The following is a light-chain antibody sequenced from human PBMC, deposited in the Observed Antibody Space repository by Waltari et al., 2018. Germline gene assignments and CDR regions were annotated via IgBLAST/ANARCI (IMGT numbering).Light chain of an antibody. Sequence: DVHMTQSPSPVSASVGDRVTIMCLASQGLSTWLAWYQQKPGRAPKLLIHTSSILQSGVPSIFSGSGSVTDFTLTISSLQPEDVATYYCQQANSFPWTFGQGTRVDIK. CDR3: QQANSFPWT. CDR1: QGLSTW. CDR2: TSS. V-gene: IGKV1-12*01. J-gene: IGKJ1*01.